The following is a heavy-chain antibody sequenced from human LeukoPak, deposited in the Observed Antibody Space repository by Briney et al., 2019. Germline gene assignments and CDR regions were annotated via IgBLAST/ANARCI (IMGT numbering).Heavy chain of an antibody. CDR1: GGSISGYF. J-gene: IGHJ3*02. D-gene: IGHD3-22*01. CDR2: IYYSGST. Sequence: SETLSLTCTASGGSISGYFWSWIRQPPGKGLEWIGYIYYSGSTNYNPSLKSRVTISVDTSKNQFSLKLSSVTAADTAVYYCARRTYYYDSSGYTPSDAFDIWGQGTMVTVSS. V-gene: IGHV4-59*12. CDR3: ARRTYYYDSSGYTPSDAFDI.